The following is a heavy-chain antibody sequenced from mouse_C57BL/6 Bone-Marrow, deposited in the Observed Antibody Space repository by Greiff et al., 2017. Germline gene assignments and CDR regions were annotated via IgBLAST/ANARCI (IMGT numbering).Heavy chain of an antibody. CDR1: GYAFSSSW. V-gene: IGHV1-82*01. D-gene: IGHD3-2*02. J-gene: IGHJ3*01. Sequence: VQLQQSGPELVKPGASVKISCKASGYAFSSSWMNWVKQRPGKGLEWIGRIYPGDGDTNYNGKFKGKATLTADKSSSTAYMQLSSLTSEDSAVYFCARWGTAQATEGFAYWGQGTLVTVSA. CDR2: IYPGDGDT. CDR3: ARWGTAQATEGFAY.